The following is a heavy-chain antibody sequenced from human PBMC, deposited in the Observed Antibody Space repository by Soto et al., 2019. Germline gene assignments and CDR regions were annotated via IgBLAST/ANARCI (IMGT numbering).Heavy chain of an antibody. CDR1: GFTFSSYG. Sequence: GGSLRLSCAASGFTFSSYGMHWVRQAPGKGLEWVAVIWYDGSNKYYADAVKGRFTISRDNSKNTLYLQMNSPRAEDTAVYYCARDGGYCISTSCLFYYGMDVWGQGTTVTVSS. CDR2: IWYDGSNK. CDR3: ARDGGYCISTSCLFYYGMDV. V-gene: IGHV3-33*01. D-gene: IGHD2-2*01. J-gene: IGHJ6*02.